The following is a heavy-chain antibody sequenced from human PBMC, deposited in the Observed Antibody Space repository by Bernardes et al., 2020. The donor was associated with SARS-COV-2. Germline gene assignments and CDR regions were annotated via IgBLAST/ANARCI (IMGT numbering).Heavy chain of an antibody. Sequence: SETLSLTCAVYGGSFSGYYWSWIRQPPGKGLEWIGEINHSGSTNYNPSLKSRVTISVDTSKNQFSLKLSSVTAADTAVYYCARARYSSSSGGWFDPWGQGTLVTVSS. CDR2: INHSGST. CDR3: ARARYSSSSGGWFDP. CDR1: GGSFSGYY. J-gene: IGHJ5*02. V-gene: IGHV4-34*01. D-gene: IGHD6-6*01.